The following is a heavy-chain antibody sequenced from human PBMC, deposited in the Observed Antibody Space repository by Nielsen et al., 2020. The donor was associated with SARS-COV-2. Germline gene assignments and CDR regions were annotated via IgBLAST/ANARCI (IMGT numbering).Heavy chain of an antibody. J-gene: IGHJ4*02. V-gene: IGHV4-30-4*08. CDR1: GGSFSFYY. D-gene: IGHD3-10*01. CDR3: ARVYYYGSGSPLFDY. Sequence: SETLSLTCAVYGGSFSFYYWSWIRQPPGKGLEWIGYIYYSGSTYYNPSLKSRVTISVDTSKNQFSLKLSSVTAADTAVYYCARVYYYGSGSPLFDYWGQGTLVTVSS. CDR2: IYYSGST.